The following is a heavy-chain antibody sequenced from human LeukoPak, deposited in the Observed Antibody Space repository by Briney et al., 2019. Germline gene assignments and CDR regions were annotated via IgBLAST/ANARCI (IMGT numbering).Heavy chain of an antibody. V-gene: IGHV3-66*01. CDR3: AKDDFRSHIVATGRGLLSY. J-gene: IGHJ4*02. Sequence: PGGSLRLSCAASGFTVSSNYMSWVRQAPGKGLEWVSVIYSCGSTYYADSVKGRFTISRDNSKNTLYLQMNSLRAEDTAVYYCAKDDFRSHIVATGRGLLSYWGQGTLVTVSS. CDR1: GFTVSSNY. CDR2: IYSCGST. D-gene: IGHD5-12*01.